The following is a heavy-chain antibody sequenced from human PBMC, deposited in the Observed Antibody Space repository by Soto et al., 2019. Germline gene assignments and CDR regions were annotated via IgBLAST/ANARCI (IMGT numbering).Heavy chain of an antibody. CDR1: GFTFSSYA. D-gene: IGHD6-13*01. Sequence: GGSLRLSCAASGFTFSSYAMSWVRQAPGKGLEWVSAISGSGGSTYYADSVKGRFTISRDNSKNTLYLQMNSLRAEDTAVYYCAKTPGEWLRFRSVSEYSSSWYDNSPFDYWGQGTLVTVSS. J-gene: IGHJ4*02. CDR3: AKTPGEWLRFRSVSEYSSSWYDNSPFDY. V-gene: IGHV3-23*01. CDR2: ISGSGGST.